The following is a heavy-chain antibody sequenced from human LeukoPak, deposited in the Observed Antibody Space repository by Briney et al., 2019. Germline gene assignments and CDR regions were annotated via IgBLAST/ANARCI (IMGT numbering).Heavy chain of an antibody. J-gene: IGHJ4*02. Sequence: GGSLRLSCAASGFTFSSYSMNWVRQAPGKGLEWVSSISSSSSYIYYADSVKGRFTISRDNAKNSLYLQMNSLRAEDTAVYYCASISRGYSGYDWGQGTLVTVSS. CDR2: ISSSSSYI. V-gene: IGHV3-21*01. D-gene: IGHD5-12*01. CDR1: GFTFSSYS. CDR3: ASISRGYSGYD.